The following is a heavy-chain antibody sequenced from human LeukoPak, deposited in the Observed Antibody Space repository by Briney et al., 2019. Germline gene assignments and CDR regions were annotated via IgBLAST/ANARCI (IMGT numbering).Heavy chain of an antibody. CDR2: ISYDGSNK. V-gene: IGHV3-30-3*01. D-gene: IGHD1-1*01. Sequence: PGGSLRLSCAASGLTFSGYWMHWVRQAPGKGLEWVAVISYDGSNKYYADSVKGRFTISRDNSKNTLYLQMNSLRAEDTAVYYCARYDARYGMDVWGQRTTVTVSS. J-gene: IGHJ6*02. CDR3: ARYDARYGMDV. CDR1: GLTFSGYW.